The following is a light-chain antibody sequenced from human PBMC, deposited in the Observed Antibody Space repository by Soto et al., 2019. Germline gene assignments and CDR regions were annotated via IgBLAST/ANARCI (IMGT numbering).Light chain of an antibody. CDR1: QSVSSN. CDR3: QQYKSRSIT. Sequence: EVVMTQSPATLSVSPGERATLSCRASQSVSSNLAWYQQRAGQAPTLLIYAASSRATGIPARFSGDGSAADFTLTISSLQSDDFAFYHCQQYKSRSITFGRGTK. CDR2: AAS. J-gene: IGKJ4*01. V-gene: IGKV3D-15*01.